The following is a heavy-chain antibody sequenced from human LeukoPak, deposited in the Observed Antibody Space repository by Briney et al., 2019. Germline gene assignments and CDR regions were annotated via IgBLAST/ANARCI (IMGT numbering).Heavy chain of an antibody. V-gene: IGHV3-23*01. Sequence: PGGSLRLSCAASGFSLSSYAMSWVRQAPGKGLEWVSTISGGGITTYYADSARGRFTISRDNSKNKIFLQMNSLRADDTALYYCPRQSYASGWNPFDYWGQGILVTVSS. CDR2: ISGGGITT. J-gene: IGHJ4*02. CDR1: GFSLSSYA. CDR3: PRQSYASGWNPFDY. D-gene: IGHD6-19*01.